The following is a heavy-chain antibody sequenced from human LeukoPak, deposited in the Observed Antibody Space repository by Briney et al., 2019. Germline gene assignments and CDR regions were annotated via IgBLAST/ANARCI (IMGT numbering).Heavy chain of an antibody. CDR2: INHSGST. J-gene: IGHJ5*02. D-gene: IGHD3-16*01. Sequence: SETLSLTCAVYGGSFSAYYWSWIRQPPGKGLEWIGEINHSGSTNYNPSLKSRVTISVDTSKNQFSLTLSSVTAADTAVYYCATLKGGLTWWFDPWGQGTLVTVSS. V-gene: IGHV4-34*01. CDR3: ATLKGGLTWWFDP. CDR1: GGSFSAYY.